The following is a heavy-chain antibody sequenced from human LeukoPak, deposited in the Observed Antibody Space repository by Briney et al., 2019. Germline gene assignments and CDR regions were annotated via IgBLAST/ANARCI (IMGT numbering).Heavy chain of an antibody. D-gene: IGHD4-17*01. CDR1: GGSISSYY. J-gene: IGHJ4*02. CDR2: IYYSGST. CDR3: ARNHYGHPLDY. Sequence: SETLSLTCTVSGGSISSYYWSWIRQPPGKGLEWIGYIYYSGSTNYNPTLKSRVTISVDTSKNQFSLKLSSVTAADTAVYYCARNHYGHPLDYWGQGTLVTVSS. V-gene: IGHV4-59*01.